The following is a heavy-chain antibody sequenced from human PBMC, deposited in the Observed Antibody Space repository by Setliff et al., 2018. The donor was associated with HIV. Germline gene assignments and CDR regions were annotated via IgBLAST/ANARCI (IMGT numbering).Heavy chain of an antibody. D-gene: IGHD3-22*01. CDR3: AKGGYYDSTGYYYYYLYYLDE. CDR2: VIPILGTA. CDR1: GDTFNSYA. J-gene: IGHJ6*03. Sequence: GASVKVSCKASGDTFNSYAISWVRQAPGQGLEWMGGVIPILGTANYAQKFQGRVKITADESTSTAYMELSSLRSEDTAVYYCAKGGYYDSTGYYYYYLYYLDEWGKGTTVTVSS. V-gene: IGHV1-69*13.